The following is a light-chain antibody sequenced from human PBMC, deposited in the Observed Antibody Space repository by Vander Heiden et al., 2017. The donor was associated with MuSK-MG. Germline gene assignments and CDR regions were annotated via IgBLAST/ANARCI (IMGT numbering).Light chain of an antibody. CDR1: QSISSN. CDR2: DAS. CDR3: QQRNSSPFT. V-gene: IGKV3-11*01. Sequence: PSTLSLSAGDRATLTCRASQSISSNLTWYQQKPGQAPTLLIYDASKWPTGVPARFSGSGSGTDFTLTISSVEPEDFVAYYCQQRNSSPFTFGGGTEVEIK. J-gene: IGKJ4*01.